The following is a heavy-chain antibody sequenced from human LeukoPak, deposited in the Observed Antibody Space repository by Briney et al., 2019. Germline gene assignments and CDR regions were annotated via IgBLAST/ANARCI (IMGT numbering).Heavy chain of an antibody. Sequence: ASVKVSCKASGYTFTSYYMHWVRQAPGQGLEWMGIINPSGGSTSYAQKFQGRVTITADESTSTAYMELSSLRSEDTAVYYCARDLHYDFWSGTELNWFDPWGQGTLVTVSS. V-gene: IGHV1-46*01. CDR3: ARDLHYDFWSGTELNWFDP. D-gene: IGHD3-3*01. CDR2: INPSGGST. J-gene: IGHJ5*02. CDR1: GYTFTSYY.